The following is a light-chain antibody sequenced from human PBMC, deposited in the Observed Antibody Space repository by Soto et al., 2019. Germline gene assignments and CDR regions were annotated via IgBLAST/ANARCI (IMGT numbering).Light chain of an antibody. CDR3: QQSYSTTIT. CDR1: QSISSY. Sequence: DIQMTQSPSSLSASVGDRVTITCRASQSISSYLNWYHQNPGKAPKLLIYAASSLQSGVPSRFSGSGSGTDFTLTISRLRPEDFATYYCQQSYSTTITFGQGTRLAIK. CDR2: AAS. J-gene: IGKJ5*01. V-gene: IGKV1-39*01.